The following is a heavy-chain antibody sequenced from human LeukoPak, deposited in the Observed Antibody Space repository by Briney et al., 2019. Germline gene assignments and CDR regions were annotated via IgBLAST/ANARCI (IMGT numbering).Heavy chain of an antibody. Sequence: GESLKISCKASGYSFTSYWIGWVRQMPGKGLEWMGIIDPSDSETRYTPSFQGQVTISVDKSLTTADLQWNSLKASDTAMYYCARETAMGRSGDYWGQGTLVTVSS. CDR2: IDPSDSET. D-gene: IGHD5-18*01. CDR3: ARETAMGRSGDY. J-gene: IGHJ4*02. V-gene: IGHV5-51*01. CDR1: GYSFTSYW.